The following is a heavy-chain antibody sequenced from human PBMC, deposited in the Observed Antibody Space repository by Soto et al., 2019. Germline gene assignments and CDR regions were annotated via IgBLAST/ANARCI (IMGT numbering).Heavy chain of an antibody. D-gene: IGHD5-18*01. CDR1: GGTFSTYA. J-gene: IGHJ4*02. CDR2: IIPMFGTA. Sequence: QVQLVQSGAEVKKPESSVKVSCKAPGGTFSTYAISWVGRAPGQGLEWMGGIIPMFGTANYAQRFQDRVTITADESTNTVYMELSSLRSEDTAVYFCASGIQLWLRRINNGYSGWGQGTLVTVSS. CDR3: ASGIQLWLRRINNGYSG. V-gene: IGHV1-69*12.